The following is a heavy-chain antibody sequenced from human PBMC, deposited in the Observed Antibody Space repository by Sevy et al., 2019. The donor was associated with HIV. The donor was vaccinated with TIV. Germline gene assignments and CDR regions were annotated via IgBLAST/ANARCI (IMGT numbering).Heavy chain of an antibody. J-gene: IGHJ6*02. CDR1: GYDFSTYW. Sequence: GESLKISCKGSGYDFSTYWIAWVRQMPGKGLELMGIIFPGDSDTRYSPSFQGQVTISADASIRTSYLQWRSLKASDTAIYYCARRGILLRGGDYFYYGLDVWGQGTTVTVSS. CDR3: ARRGILLRGGDYFYYGLDV. V-gene: IGHV5-51*01. CDR2: IFPGDSDT. D-gene: IGHD1-26*01.